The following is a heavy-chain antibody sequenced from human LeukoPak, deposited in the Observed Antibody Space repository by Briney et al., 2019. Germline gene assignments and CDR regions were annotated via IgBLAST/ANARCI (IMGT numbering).Heavy chain of an antibody. CDR3: ARSYGDYDYYYGMDV. V-gene: IGHV1-46*01. Sequence: ASVKVSCKASGYTFTSYYMHWVRQAPGQGLEWMGIINPSGGSTSYAQKFQGRVTMTRDTSTSTVYMELSSLRSEDTAVYHCARSYGDYDYYYGMDVWGQGTTVTVSS. J-gene: IGHJ6*02. CDR1: GYTFTSYY. CDR2: INPSGGST. D-gene: IGHD4-17*01.